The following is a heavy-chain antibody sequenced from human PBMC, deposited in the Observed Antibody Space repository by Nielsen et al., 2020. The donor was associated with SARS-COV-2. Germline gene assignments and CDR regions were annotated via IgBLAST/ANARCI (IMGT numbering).Heavy chain of an antibody. V-gene: IGHV1-18*04. D-gene: IGHD2-2*01. Sequence: ASVKVSCKASDNTFFSYSIIWVRQAPGQGLEWMGRISANNGNVKYAQNFQDRVTMTADASTTTVYMDLRRLRFDDTAVYYCARVGSGVVPGPLGIGMWYSYFYMDVWGKGTTVTVSS. J-gene: IGHJ6*03. CDR3: ARVGSGVVPGPLGIGMWYSYFYMDV. CDR2: ISANNGNV. CDR1: DNTFFSYS.